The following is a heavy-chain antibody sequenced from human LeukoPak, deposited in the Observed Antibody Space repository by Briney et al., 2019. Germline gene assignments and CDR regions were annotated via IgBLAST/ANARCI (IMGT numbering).Heavy chain of an antibody. V-gene: IGHV3-53*01. CDR2: IYSGGST. J-gene: IGHJ4*02. CDR3: ARHIAAAGMGVDY. CDR1: GFTVSSNY. D-gene: IGHD6-13*01. Sequence: GGSLRLSCAASGFTVSSNYMSWVRQAPGKGLEWVSVIYSGGSTYYADSVKGRFTISRDNSKNTLYLQMNSLRAEDTAVYYCARHIAAAGMGVDYWGQGTLVTVSS.